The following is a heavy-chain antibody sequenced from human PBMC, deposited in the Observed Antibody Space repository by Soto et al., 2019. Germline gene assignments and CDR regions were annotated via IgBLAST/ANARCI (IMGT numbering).Heavy chain of an antibody. D-gene: IGHD5-18*01. Sequence: GGSLRLSCAASGFTFDDYAMHWVRQAPGKGLEWVSGISWNSGSIGYADSVKGRFTISRDNAKNSLYLQMNSLRAEDTALYYCAKDIRYGAAMATHAFDIWGQGTMVTVSS. CDR2: ISWNSGSI. V-gene: IGHV3-9*01. J-gene: IGHJ3*02. CDR1: GFTFDDYA. CDR3: AKDIRYGAAMATHAFDI.